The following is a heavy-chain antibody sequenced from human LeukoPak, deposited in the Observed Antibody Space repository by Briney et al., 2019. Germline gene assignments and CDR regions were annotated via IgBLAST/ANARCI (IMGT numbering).Heavy chain of an antibody. CDR3: ARAPLPSYCSSTSCYTRFDP. CDR1: GDSVPSNSAA. V-gene: IGHV6-1*01. J-gene: IGHJ5*02. CDR2: TYYRSKWYN. D-gene: IGHD2-2*02. Sequence: SQTLSLTCAISGDSVPSNSAAWNWIRQSPSRGLEWLGRTYYRSKWYNDYAVSVKSRITINPDTSKNQFSLQLNSVTPEDTAVYYCARAPLPSYCSSTSCYTRFDPWGQGTLVTVSS.